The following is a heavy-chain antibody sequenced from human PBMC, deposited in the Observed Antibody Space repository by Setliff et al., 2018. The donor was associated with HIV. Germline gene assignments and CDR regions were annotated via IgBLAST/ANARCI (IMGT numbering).Heavy chain of an antibody. CDR2: IYYSGST. V-gene: IGHV4-61*03. D-gene: IGHD1-1*01. J-gene: IGHJ4*02. CDR1: GGSVSSRSYY. CDR3: AQLGMVDDFDY. Sequence: SETLSLTCIVSGGSVSSRSYYWSWIRQPPGKGLEWIGYIYYSGSTNYNPSLKSRVTTSVDTSKNHFSLKLRSVTAADTAVYYCAQLGMVDDFDYWGQGTLVTVSS.